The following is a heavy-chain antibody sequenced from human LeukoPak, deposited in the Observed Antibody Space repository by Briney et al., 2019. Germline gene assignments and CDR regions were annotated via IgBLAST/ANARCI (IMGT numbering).Heavy chain of an antibody. V-gene: IGHV3-30-3*01. CDR1: GFTFSSYA. J-gene: IGHJ5*02. D-gene: IGHD2-2*01. CDR3: TLVPPNP. CDR2: ISYDGSNK. Sequence: GRSLRLSCAASGFTFSSYAMHWVRQAPGKGLEWVAVISYDGSNKYYADSVKGRFTISRDNSKNTLYLQMNSLRAEDTAVYYCTLVPPNPWGQGTLVTVSP.